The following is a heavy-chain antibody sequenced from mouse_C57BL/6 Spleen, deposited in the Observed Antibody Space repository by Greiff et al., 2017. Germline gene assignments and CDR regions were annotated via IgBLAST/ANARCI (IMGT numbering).Heavy chain of an antibody. V-gene: IGHV5-12*01. CDR1: GFTFSDYY. CDR3: ARQCSTGDYAMDY. D-gene: IGHD4-1*02. J-gene: IGHJ4*01. CDR2: ISNGGGST. Sequence: EVQRVESGGGLVQPGGSLKLSCAASGFTFSDYYMYWVRQTPEKRLEWVAYISNGGGSTYYPDTVKGRFTISRDNAKNTLYQQMSRLKSEDTAIDYCARQCSTGDYAMDYWGQGTSVTVSS.